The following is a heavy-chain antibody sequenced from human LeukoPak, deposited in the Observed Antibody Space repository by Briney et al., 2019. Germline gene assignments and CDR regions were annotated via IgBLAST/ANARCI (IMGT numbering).Heavy chain of an antibody. J-gene: IGHJ4*02. CDR3: LTPAGWVNY. D-gene: IGHD1-14*01. V-gene: IGHV3-33*08. Sequence: GRSLRLSCTASGFTFNSYAMHWVRQSPGKGLEWVAVIWSAGSNKYYADSVKGRFTISRDNSKNTLYLQMNSLRAEDTAGYYCLTPAGWVNYWGQGTLVTVSS. CDR2: IWSAGSNK. CDR1: GFTFNSYA.